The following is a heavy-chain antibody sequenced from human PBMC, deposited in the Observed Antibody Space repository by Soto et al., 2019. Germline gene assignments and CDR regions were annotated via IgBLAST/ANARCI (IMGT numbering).Heavy chain of an antibody. J-gene: IGHJ4*02. Sequence: PGGSLRLSCAASGFTFSSYGMHWVRQAPGKGLEWVAVISYDGSNKYYADSVKGRFTISRDNSKNTLYLQMNSLRAEDTAVYYCAKAEMATTLSAPGFDYWGQGTLVTVSS. D-gene: IGHD5-12*01. CDR1: GFTFSSYG. CDR2: ISYDGSNK. CDR3: AKAEMATTLSAPGFDY. V-gene: IGHV3-30*18.